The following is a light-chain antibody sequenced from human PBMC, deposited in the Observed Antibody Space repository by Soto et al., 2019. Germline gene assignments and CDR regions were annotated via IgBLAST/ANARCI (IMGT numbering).Light chain of an antibody. CDR2: EGS. V-gene: IGLV2-23*01. CDR1: SSDVGSYNL. J-gene: IGLJ3*02. Sequence: QSVLTQPASVSGSPGQSITISCTGTSSDVGSYNLVSWYQQHPGKAPKLMIYEGSKRPSGVSNRFSGSKSGNTASLTISGLQAEDEADYYCVSYAGSSTLVFGGGTKLTVL. CDR3: VSYAGSSTLV.